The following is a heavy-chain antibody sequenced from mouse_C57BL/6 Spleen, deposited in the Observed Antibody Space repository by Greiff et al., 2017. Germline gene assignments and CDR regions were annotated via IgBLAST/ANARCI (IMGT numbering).Heavy chain of an antibody. J-gene: IGHJ2*01. V-gene: IGHV1-69*01. CDR2: IDPSDSYT. Sequence: QVQLQQPGAELVMPGASVKLSCKASGYTFTSYWMHWVKQRPGQGLEWIGEIDPSDSYTNYNQKFKGKSTLTVDKSSSTAYMQLSSLTSEDSAVYDCARPYYGSSYYFDYWGQGTTLTVSS. CDR3: ARPYYGSSYYFDY. CDR1: GYTFTSYW. D-gene: IGHD1-1*01.